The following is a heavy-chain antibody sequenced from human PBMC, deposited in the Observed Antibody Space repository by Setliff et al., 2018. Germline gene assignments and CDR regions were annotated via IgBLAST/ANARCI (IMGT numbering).Heavy chain of an antibody. CDR3: AREQWLDPPGYYYMDV. D-gene: IGHD6-19*01. J-gene: IGHJ6*03. CDR1: GGSISSYY. V-gene: IGHV4-4*07. CDR2: IYSGGSA. Sequence: PSETLSLTCTVSGGSISSYYWSWIRQPAGKGLEWIGHIYSGGSANYNPSLKSRVTMSIDTSKNQFSLKLNSVTAADMAVYYCAREQWLDPPGYYYMDVWAKGTTVTVS.